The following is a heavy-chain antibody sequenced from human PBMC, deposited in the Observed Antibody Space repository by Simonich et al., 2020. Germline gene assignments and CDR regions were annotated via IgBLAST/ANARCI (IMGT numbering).Heavy chain of an antibody. CDR2: MNPNSCNT. CDR3: ARGRGVMSRGYVDY. D-gene: IGHD6-13*01. CDR1: GYTFTRYD. J-gene: IGHJ4*02. V-gene: IGHV1-8*03. Sequence: QVQLVQSGAEVKKPGASVKVSCKASGYTFTRYDINWVRQDTGQGHEWMGWMNPNSCNTGYAQKFQSRVTITRNTYIRTAYMELSSLRSENTAVYYCARGRGVMSRGYVDYWGQGTLVTVSS.